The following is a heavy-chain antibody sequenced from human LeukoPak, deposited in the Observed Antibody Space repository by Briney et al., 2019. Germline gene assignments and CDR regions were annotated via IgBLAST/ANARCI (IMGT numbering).Heavy chain of an antibody. J-gene: IGHJ5*02. CDR1: GGSISSYY. CDR3: ARPKREFFDWFMFDP. V-gene: IGHV4-59*01. Sequence: PSETLSLTCTVSGGSISSYYWSWIRQPPGKGLEWIGYISYSGTTNYNPSLKSRVTMSVDTSKNQFSLKLRSVNAADTAVYYCARPKREFFDWFMFDPWGQGALVTVSS. CDR2: ISYSGTT. D-gene: IGHD3/OR15-3a*01.